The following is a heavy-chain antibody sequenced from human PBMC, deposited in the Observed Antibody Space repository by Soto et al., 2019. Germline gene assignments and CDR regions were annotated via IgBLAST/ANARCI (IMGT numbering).Heavy chain of an antibody. J-gene: IGHJ4*02. CDR1: GFTFTSYG. CDR2: IWYDGSKK. Sequence: QVQVVESGGGVVQPGRSLRLSCEASGFTFTSYGMHWVRQAPGKGLEWVAVIWYDGSKKYYADSVKGRFSISRDNSKNTVFLQMNSLRAEDTAVYYCARDRRFLEWLGQWGQGTLVTVSS. V-gene: IGHV3-33*01. CDR3: ARDRRFLEWLGQ. D-gene: IGHD3-3*01.